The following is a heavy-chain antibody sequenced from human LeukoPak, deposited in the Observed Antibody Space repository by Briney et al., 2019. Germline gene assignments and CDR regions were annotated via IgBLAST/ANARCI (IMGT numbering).Heavy chain of an antibody. Sequence: PSETLSLTCTVSGGSISSYYWSWIRQPPGKGLEWIGYIYYSGSTNYNPSLKSRVTISVDTSKNQFSLKLSSVTAADTAVYYCARQGKYYYDSSGQYHDAFDIWGQGTMVTVSS. D-gene: IGHD3-22*01. V-gene: IGHV4-59*08. J-gene: IGHJ3*02. CDR2: IYYSGST. CDR1: GGSISSYY. CDR3: ARQGKYYYDSSGQYHDAFDI.